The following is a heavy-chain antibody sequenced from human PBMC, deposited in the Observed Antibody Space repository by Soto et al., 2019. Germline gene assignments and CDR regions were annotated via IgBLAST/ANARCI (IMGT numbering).Heavy chain of an antibody. Sequence: SVKVSCKASGGTFSSYTISWVRQAPGQGLEWMGRIIPILGIANYAQKFQGRVTITADKSTSTAYMELSSLRSEDTAVYYCARVDRQVWTTAAATPENNWFDPWGQGTLVTVSS. CDR1: GGTFSSYT. J-gene: IGHJ5*02. D-gene: IGHD2-15*01. V-gene: IGHV1-69*02. CDR3: ARVDRQVWTTAAATPENNWFDP. CDR2: IIPILGIA.